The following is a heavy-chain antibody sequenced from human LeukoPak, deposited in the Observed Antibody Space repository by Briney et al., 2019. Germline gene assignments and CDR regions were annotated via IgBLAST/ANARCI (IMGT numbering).Heavy chain of an antibody. D-gene: IGHD5-24*01. CDR3: ARRPRGDYKAWFDP. J-gene: IGHJ5*02. V-gene: IGHV4-39*01. CDR2: IYYSGST. CDR1: GGSISSSSYY. Sequence: SETLSLTCTVSGGSISSSSYYWGWSRQSPGKGLGWIGSIYYSGSTYYNPSLKSRVTISVDTSKNQFSLKVRSVTATDTAVYYCARRPRGDYKAWFDPWGQGTLVTVSS.